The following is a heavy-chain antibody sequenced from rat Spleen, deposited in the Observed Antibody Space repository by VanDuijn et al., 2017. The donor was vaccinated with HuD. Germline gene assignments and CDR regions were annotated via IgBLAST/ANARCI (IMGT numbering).Heavy chain of an antibody. CDR2: ISYDGTNT. J-gene: IGHJ3*01. CDR1: GFSFSDYF. D-gene: IGHD1-2*01. CDR3: ARGTRNYSSYGGFVY. Sequence: EVQLVESGGGLVQPGRSLKLSCAASGFSFSDYFMAWVRQAPTRGLEWVATISYDGTNTYYRDSVKGRFTISRDNAKSTLYLQMDSLRSEDTATYYCARGTRNYSSYGGFVYWGQGTLVTVSS. V-gene: IGHV5-29*01.